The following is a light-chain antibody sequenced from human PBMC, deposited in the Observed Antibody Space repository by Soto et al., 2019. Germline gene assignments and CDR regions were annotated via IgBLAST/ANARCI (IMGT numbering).Light chain of an antibody. V-gene: IGKV3-15*01. CDR1: QSVSSN. CDR3: QQYNNWPPVT. J-gene: IGKJ1*01. CDR2: GAS. Sequence: EIVMTQSPATLSVSPGETATLSCRASQSVSSNLAWYQQKPGQAPRLLIYGASNRATGIPSRFSGSGSGTEFTLNISSLQSEDFAVYYCQQYNNWPPVTVGQGTKVEIK.